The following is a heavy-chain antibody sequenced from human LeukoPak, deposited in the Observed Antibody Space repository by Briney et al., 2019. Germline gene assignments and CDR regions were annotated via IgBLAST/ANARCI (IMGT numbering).Heavy chain of an antibody. CDR2: IIPIFGTA. J-gene: IGHJ6*03. V-gene: IGHV1-69*05. D-gene: IGHD2-2*02. Sequence: ASVKVSCKASGDTFSSYAISWVRQAPGQGLEWMGGIIPIFGTANYAQKFQGRVTITTDESTSTAYMELSSLRSEDTAVYYCARGSPLGVVPAAIYYYYYMDVWGKGTTVTVSS. CDR1: GDTFSSYA. CDR3: ARGSPLGVVPAAIYYYYYMDV.